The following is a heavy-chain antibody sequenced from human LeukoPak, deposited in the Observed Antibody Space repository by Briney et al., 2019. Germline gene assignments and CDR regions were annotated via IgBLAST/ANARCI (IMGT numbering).Heavy chain of an antibody. V-gene: IGHV3-7*01. CDR1: GFTFNRYW. Sequence: GGSLRLSCAASGFTFNRYWMSWVRQAPGKELQWLANIKQDGSAKYYVDSVKGRFTISRDNAKNSLYLQMNSLRAEDTAVYYCARDFGARDAFDIWGQGTMVTVSS. CDR2: IKQDGSAK. D-gene: IGHD3-10*01. J-gene: IGHJ3*02. CDR3: ARDFGARDAFDI.